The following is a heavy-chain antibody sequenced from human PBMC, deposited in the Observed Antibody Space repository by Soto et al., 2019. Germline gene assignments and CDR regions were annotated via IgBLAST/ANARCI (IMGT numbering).Heavy chain of an antibody. CDR1: GGSFSGYK. J-gene: IGHJ5*02. V-gene: IGHV4-34*01. CDR2: IRHNGDT. Sequence: NPSETLSLTCVVSGGSFSGYKWTWIRQSPEKGLEWIGEIRHNGDTNSKPSLRSRLTMSLDTSKNQFSLHLSSVTSADTAVYFCAGGPDYGDYDAWGQGTLVTVSS. D-gene: IGHD4-17*01. CDR3: AGGPDYGDYDA.